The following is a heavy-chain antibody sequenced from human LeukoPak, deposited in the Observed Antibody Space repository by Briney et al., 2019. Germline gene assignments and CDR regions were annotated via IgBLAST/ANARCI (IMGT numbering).Heavy chain of an antibody. CDR3: ARVRAAADSFYY. J-gene: IGHJ4*02. CDR2: ISSSSSYI. D-gene: IGHD2-2*01. Sequence: PGGSLRLSCAASGFTFSSYTMNGVRQAPGKGLEWVSSISSSSSYIYYADSVKARFTISRDNAKNPLYLQMNSLRAEDTAVYYCARVRAAADSFYYGGQGTLVTVSS. CDR1: GFTFSSYT. V-gene: IGHV3-21*01.